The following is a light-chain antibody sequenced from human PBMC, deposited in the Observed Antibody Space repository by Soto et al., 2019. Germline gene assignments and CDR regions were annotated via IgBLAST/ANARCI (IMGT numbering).Light chain of an antibody. CDR1: SSNIGAGYD. Sequence: QSVLTQPPSGSGAPGQRGTISFTGSSSNIGAGYDVHWYQQLPETAPKLLIYGNSNRPSGVPDRFSGSKSGTSASLAITGLQAEDEADYYCQSYDSSLSAYVFGTGTKVTVL. V-gene: IGLV1-40*01. J-gene: IGLJ1*01. CDR2: GNS. CDR3: QSYDSSLSAYV.